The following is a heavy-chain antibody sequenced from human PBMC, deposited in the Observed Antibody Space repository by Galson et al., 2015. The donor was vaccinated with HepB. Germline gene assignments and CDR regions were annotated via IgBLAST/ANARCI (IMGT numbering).Heavy chain of an antibody. CDR1: GDSFSIYA. D-gene: IGHD3-3*01. J-gene: IGHJ5*01. CDR3: ARADDFWSGYRDAGTSRWFDS. CDR2: ISPMVGIP. Sequence: SVKVSCKVSGDSFSIYAMSWVRQAPGQGLEWMGGISPMVGIPNYAQKLQDRVTITADKSTGTAFMELSSLRSEDTAVYYCARADDFWSGYRDAGTSRWFDSWGQGTLVIVSS. V-gene: IGHV1-69*10.